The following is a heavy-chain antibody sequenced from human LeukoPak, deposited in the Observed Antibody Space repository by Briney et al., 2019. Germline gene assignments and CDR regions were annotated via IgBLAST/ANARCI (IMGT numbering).Heavy chain of an antibody. V-gene: IGHV4-59*01. CDR1: GGSISSYY. D-gene: IGHD2/OR15-2a*01. J-gene: IGHJ4*02. Sequence: SETLSLTCTVSGGSISSYYWSWIRQPPGKGLEWIGYTYYSGSTNYNPSLKSRVTISVDTSKNQFSLKLSSVTAADTAVYYCARGEYYFDYWGQGTLVTVSS. CDR3: ARGEYYFDY. CDR2: TYYSGST.